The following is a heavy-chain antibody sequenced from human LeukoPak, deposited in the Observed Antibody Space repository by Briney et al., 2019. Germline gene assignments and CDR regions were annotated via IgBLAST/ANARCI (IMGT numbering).Heavy chain of an antibody. J-gene: IGHJ6*02. CDR1: GYTFTSYY. D-gene: IGHD4-17*01. V-gene: IGHV1-46*01. Sequence: ASVKVSCKASGYTFTSYYMHWVRQAPGQGLEWMGIINPSGGSTSYAQKFQGRVTMTRDTSTSTVYMELSSLRSEDTAVYYCARSPATVTTSLDYYYYGMDVWGQGTTVTVSS. CDR3: ARSPATVTTSLDYYYYGMDV. CDR2: INPSGGST.